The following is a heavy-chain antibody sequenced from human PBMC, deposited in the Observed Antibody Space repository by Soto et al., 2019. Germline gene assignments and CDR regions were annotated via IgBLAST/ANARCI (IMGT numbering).Heavy chain of an antibody. V-gene: IGHV1-18*01. D-gene: IGHD6-13*01. CDR3: ARGDPGYSSSWFSYYYYGMDV. CDR2: ISAYNGNT. CDR1: GYTFTSYG. Sequence: QVQLVQSGAEVKKPGALVKVSCKASGYTFTSYGISWVRQAPGQGLEWMGWISAYNGNTNYAQKLQGRVTMTTDTSTSTAYMELRSLRSDDTAVYYCARGDPGYSSSWFSYYYYGMDVWGQGTTVTVSS. J-gene: IGHJ6*02.